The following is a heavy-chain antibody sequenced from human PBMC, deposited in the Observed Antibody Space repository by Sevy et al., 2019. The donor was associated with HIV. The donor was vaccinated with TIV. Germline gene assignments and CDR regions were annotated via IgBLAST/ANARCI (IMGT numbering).Heavy chain of an antibody. Sequence: SGPTLVKPTQTLTLTCTFSGFSLSTSGVGVGWIRQPPGKALEWLALIYWDDNKRYSPSLKSRLTLTKDTSKNQAFLTMTNMNPVDTATYFCAHISGSGVWGWYFDLWGRGTLVTVSS. CDR2: IYWDDNK. D-gene: IGHD2-8*01. CDR3: AHISGSGVWGWYFDL. CDR1: GFSLSTSGVG. J-gene: IGHJ2*01. V-gene: IGHV2-5*02.